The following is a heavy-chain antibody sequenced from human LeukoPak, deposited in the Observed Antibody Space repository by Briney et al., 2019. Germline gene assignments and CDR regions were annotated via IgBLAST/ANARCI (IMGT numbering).Heavy chain of an antibody. CDR1: GGSISSYY. CDR2: IYYSGST. V-gene: IGHV4-59*01. CDR3: ARSGYYFYYFDY. D-gene: IGHD3-22*01. J-gene: IGHJ4*02. Sequence: SETLSLTCTVSGGSISSYYWSWIRQPPGKGLEWIGYIYYSGSTNYNPSLKSRVTISVDTSKNQFSLKLSSVTAADTAVYYCARSGYYFYYFDYWGQGTLVTVSS.